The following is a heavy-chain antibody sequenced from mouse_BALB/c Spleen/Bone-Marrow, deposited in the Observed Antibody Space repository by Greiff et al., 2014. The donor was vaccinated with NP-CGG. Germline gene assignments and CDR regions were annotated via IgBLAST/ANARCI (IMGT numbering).Heavy chain of an antibody. CDR2: IEPSDSYT. V-gene: IGHV1-69*02. D-gene: IGHD1-1*01. CDR1: GYTFTNYW. CDR3: ARGRTTVVSDY. Sequence: VQLQQSGAGVVKPGASVKVSCKASGYTFTNYWMQWVKQRPGQGLEWIGEIEPSDSYTNYNQDFKGKATLTVDKSSSTAYMQLSSLTSEDSAVYYCARGRTTVVSDYWGQGTSLTVSS. J-gene: IGHJ2*02.